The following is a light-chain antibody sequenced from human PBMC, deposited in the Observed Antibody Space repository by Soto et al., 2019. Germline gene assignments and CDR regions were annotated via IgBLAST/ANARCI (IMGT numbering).Light chain of an antibody. CDR2: DVS. CDR1: TSDVGGYNY. Sequence: QSALTQPASVSGSPGQSITISCTGTTSDVGGYNYVSWYQQHPGKAPKLMIYDVSNRPSGVSNRFSGSKSGNTASLTISGLQAEDEADYYCSSYTSSNVVVFGGWTKLTVL. V-gene: IGLV2-14*01. J-gene: IGLJ2*01. CDR3: SSYTSSNVVV.